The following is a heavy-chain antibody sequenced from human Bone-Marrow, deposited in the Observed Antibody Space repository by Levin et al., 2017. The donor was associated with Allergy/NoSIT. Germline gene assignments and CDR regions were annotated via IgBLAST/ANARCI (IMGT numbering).Heavy chain of an antibody. V-gene: IGHV3-30*04. Sequence: GGSLRLSCAASGFTFSSYAMHWVRQAPGKGLEWVAVISYDGSNKYYADSVKGRFTISRDNSKNTLYLQMNSLRAEDTAVYYCARGIVGAMSYYFDYWGQGTLVTVSS. J-gene: IGHJ4*02. CDR2: ISYDGSNK. D-gene: IGHD1-26*01. CDR1: GFTFSSYA. CDR3: ARGIVGAMSYYFDY.